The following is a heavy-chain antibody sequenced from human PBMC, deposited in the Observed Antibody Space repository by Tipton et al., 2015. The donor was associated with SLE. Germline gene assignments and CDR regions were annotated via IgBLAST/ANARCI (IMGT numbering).Heavy chain of an antibody. Sequence: LRLSCTVSGGSISSAGFYWSWIRQHPGKGLEWIGCIYYTGRTNYNPSLKSRLTISVDTSKNQFSLRLSSVTAADTAVLYCARSRDPFASNWYYFDYWGQGTLVTVSS. V-gene: IGHV4-31*03. CDR2: IYYTGRT. J-gene: IGHJ4*02. CDR3: ARSRDPFASNWYYFDY. CDR1: GGSISSAGFY. D-gene: IGHD2-2*01.